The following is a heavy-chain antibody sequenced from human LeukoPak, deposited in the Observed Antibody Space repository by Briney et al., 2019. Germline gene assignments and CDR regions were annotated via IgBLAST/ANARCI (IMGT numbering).Heavy chain of an antibody. D-gene: IGHD3-3*01. Sequence: GGSLRLPCAASGFTVCSNYMSWVRQAPGKGLEWVSVIYSGGSTYYADSVKGRFTISRDNSKNTLYLQMNSLRAEDTAVYYCARVPMEYWGQGTLVTVSS. CDR3: ARVPMEY. V-gene: IGHV3-66*01. J-gene: IGHJ4*02. CDR2: IYSGGST. CDR1: GFTVCSNY.